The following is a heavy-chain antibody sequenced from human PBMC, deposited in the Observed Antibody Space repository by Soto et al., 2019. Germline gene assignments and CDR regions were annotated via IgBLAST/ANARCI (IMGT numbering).Heavy chain of an antibody. Sequence: QVQLVQSGAEVKKPGASVKVACTASGYTFTSYGIRWVRQAPGQGVEWMGWMRAYNGNTNYAEKLTGSATKTTNTSSSTASMEISSLRSDDTAAYYCARDQQTMDVWGQGTTVTVSS. CDR2: MRAYNGNT. CDR1: GYTFTSYG. CDR3: ARDQQTMDV. J-gene: IGHJ6*02. V-gene: IGHV1-18*01.